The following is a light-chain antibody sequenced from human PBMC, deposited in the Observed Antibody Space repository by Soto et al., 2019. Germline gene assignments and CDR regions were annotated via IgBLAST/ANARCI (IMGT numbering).Light chain of an antibody. CDR1: SSDVGGYNY. Sequence: QSALTQPASVSGSPGQSITISCTGTSSDVGGYNYVSWFQQHPGEAPKLMIYEVDYRPSGISDRFSAFKSGNTASLTISGLQAEDEADYYCCSYTSSGTWVFGGWTKLTVL. CDR3: CSYTSSGTWV. V-gene: IGLV2-14*01. J-gene: IGLJ3*02. CDR2: EVD.